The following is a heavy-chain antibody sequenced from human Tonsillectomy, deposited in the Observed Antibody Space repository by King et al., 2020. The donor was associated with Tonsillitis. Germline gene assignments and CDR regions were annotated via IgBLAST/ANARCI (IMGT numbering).Heavy chain of an antibody. CDR2: IKSKTDGGTT. J-gene: IGHJ6*02. CDR3: TTVGLGAGYNDARDV. Sequence: VQLVESGGVLVKPGGSLRLSCAASGFTFSNALMSWVRQAPGKGLEWVGRIKSKTDGGTTDYAAPMKGRFTFSRDDSKNTLYLQMNSLKTEDTAEYYCTTVGLGAGYNDARDVWGQGTTVTVS. D-gene: IGHD5-24*01. CDR1: GFTFSNAL. V-gene: IGHV3-15*01.